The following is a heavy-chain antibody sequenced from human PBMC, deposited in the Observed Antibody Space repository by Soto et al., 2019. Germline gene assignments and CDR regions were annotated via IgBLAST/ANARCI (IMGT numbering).Heavy chain of an antibody. D-gene: IGHD2-21*02. CDR1: GFTFSSYG. V-gene: IGHV3-30*18. CDR2: ISYDGSNK. Sequence: QVQLVESGGGVVQPGRSLRLSCAASGFTFSSYGMHWVRQAPGKGLEWVAVISYDGSNKYYAHSVKGRFTISRDNSKNTLYLQMNSLRAEDTAVYYCAKGLAYCGGDCYSHFDLWGRGTLVTVSS. CDR3: AKGLAYCGGDCYSHFDL. J-gene: IGHJ2*01.